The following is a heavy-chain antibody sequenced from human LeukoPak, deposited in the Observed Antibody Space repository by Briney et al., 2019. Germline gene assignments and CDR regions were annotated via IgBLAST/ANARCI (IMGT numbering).Heavy chain of an antibody. J-gene: IGHJ6*02. CDR1: GGSISSYY. D-gene: IGHD5-18*01. Sequence: SETLSLTCTVSGGSISSYYWSWIRQPQGQGLEWIGYIYYSGSTNYNPSLKSRVTISVDTSKNQFSLKLSSVTAADTAVYYCARIYSYGFLGMDVWGQGTTVTVSS. CDR3: ARIYSYGFLGMDV. CDR2: IYYSGST. V-gene: IGHV4-59*01.